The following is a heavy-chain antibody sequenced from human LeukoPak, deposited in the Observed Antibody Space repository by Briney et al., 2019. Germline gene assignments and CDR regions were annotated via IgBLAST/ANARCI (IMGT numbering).Heavy chain of an antibody. V-gene: IGHV4-34*01. Sequence: SETLSLTFGVYGGSFSGYYCSWIRQPPAKGLEWIGEINHSGSTNYNPSLKSRVTISVDTSKTQFSLKLSSVTAADTAVYYCARARTGYSSSWYMSWFDPWGQGTLVTVSS. CDR1: GGSFSGYY. CDR2: INHSGST. D-gene: IGHD6-13*01. CDR3: ARARTGYSSSWYMSWFDP. J-gene: IGHJ5*02.